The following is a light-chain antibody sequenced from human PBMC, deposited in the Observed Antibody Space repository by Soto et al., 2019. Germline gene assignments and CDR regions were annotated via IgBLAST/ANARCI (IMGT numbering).Light chain of an antibody. CDR1: QSVSSS. J-gene: IGKJ1*01. CDR3: HQYGSSRT. V-gene: IGKV3-11*01. Sequence: EIVLTQSPATLSLSPGERATLSCRASQSVSSSLVWYQQKPGQAPRLLIYDASNRATGIPARFSGSGSGTDFTLTISRLEPEDFAVYFCHQYGSSRTFGQGTKVDI. CDR2: DAS.